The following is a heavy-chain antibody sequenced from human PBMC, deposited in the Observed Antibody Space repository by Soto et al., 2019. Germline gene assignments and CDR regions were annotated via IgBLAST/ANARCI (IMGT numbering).Heavy chain of an antibody. J-gene: IGHJ4*02. D-gene: IGHD2-2*01. CDR2: IYDSGNMY. V-gene: IGHV4-31*03. CDR3: AKHEGYCSTTTCSNFDY. Sequence: SETLSLTCTVSGGSITSGGHYWGWIRQYPGKGLEWIGHIYDSGNMYFYNPSLKSRVTISADTSRNQFSLSLKASDTAIYYCAKHEGYCSTTTCSNFDYWGQGTLVTVSS. CDR1: GGSITSGGHY.